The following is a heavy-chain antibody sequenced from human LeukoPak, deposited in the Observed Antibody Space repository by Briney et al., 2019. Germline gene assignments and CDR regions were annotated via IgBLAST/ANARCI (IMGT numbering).Heavy chain of an antibody. CDR2: IFYSGST. J-gene: IGHJ4*02. D-gene: IGHD4-17*01. V-gene: IGHV4-61*01. CDR1: GGSVSSDSYY. CDR3: ARNYADYYFDY. Sequence: PSETLSLTCTVYGGSVSSDSYYWSWIRQPPGKGLEWIGNIFYSGSTNYNPSLKSRVTILVDTSKNQFSLKLNSVTTADTAVYYCARNYADYYFDYWGQGALVTVSS.